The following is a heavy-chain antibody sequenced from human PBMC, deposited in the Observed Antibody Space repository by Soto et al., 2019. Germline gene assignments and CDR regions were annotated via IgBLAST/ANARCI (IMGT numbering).Heavy chain of an antibody. CDR2: INTHNGNT. Sequence: GASVKVSCKASGYTFTTYGISWVRQAPGQGLEWLGWINTHNGNTNYAQNLQGRVIMTAETSTSTAYMELRSLGSDDTAIFYYTMEVNAPYYYYGIYSFVQVSTLTVSS. V-gene: IGHV1-18*01. CDR3: TMEVNAPYYYYGIYS. D-gene: IGHD3-10*01. J-gene: IGHJ6*02. CDR1: GYTFTTYG.